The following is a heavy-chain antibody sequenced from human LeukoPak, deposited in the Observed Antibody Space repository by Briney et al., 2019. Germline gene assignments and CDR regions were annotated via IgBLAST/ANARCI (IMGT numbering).Heavy chain of an antibody. CDR1: GYTFTGYY. CDR3: AREKVPITMVRGVILNWFDP. D-gene: IGHD3-10*01. V-gene: IGHV1-2*04. CDR2: INPNSGGT. J-gene: IGHJ5*02. Sequence: ASVKVSCKASGYTFTGYYMHWVRQAPGQGLEWMGWINPNSGGTNYAQKFQGWVTMTRDTSISTAYMELSRLRSDDTAVYYCAREKVPITMVRGVILNWFDPWGQGTLVTVSS.